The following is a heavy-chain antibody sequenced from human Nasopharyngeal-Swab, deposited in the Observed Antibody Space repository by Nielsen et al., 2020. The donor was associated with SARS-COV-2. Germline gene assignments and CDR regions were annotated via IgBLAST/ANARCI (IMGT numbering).Heavy chain of an antibody. V-gene: IGHV1-3*01. J-gene: IGHJ5*02. Sequence: ASVKVSCKASGYPFTSYAMHWVRQAPGQRLEWMGWINAGNGNTKYSQKFQGRVTITRDTSASTAYMELSSLRSEDTAVYYCARSQNYYGSGSYSLEWFDPWGQGTLVTVSS. D-gene: IGHD3-10*01. CDR2: INAGNGNT. CDR1: GYPFTSYA. CDR3: ARSQNYYGSGSYSLEWFDP.